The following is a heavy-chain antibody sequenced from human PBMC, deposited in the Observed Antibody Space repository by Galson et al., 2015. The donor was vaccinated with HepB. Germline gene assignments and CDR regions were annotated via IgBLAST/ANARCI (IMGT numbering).Heavy chain of an antibody. D-gene: IGHD1-26*01. CDR3: ASVGEVGATLAFDY. J-gene: IGHJ4*02. CDR1: GGTFSSYT. Sequence: SVKVSCKASGGTFSSYTISWVRQAPGQGLEWMGRIIPILGIANYAQKFQGRVTITADKSTSTAYMELSSLRSEDTAVYYCASVGEVGATLAFDYWGQGTLVTVSS. CDR2: IIPILGIA. V-gene: IGHV1-69*02.